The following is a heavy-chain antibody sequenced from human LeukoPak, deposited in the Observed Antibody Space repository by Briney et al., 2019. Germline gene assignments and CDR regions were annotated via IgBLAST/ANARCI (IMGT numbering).Heavy chain of an antibody. CDR1: GGSITSYY. CDR3: ARSYSSASSFDY. D-gene: IGHD6-6*01. J-gene: IGHJ4*01. V-gene: IGHV4-4*09. CDR2: IFTSGST. Sequence: SETLSLTCTVSGGSITSYYWSWIRQPPGKGLEWIGYIFTSGSTNYNPSLQSRVTISVDRSKNQFSLKLRSVTAADTAVYYCARSYSSASSFDYWGQEPWSPSPQ.